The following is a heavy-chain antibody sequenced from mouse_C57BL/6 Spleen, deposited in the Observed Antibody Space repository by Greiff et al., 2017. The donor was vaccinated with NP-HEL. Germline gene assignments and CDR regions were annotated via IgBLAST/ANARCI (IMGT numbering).Heavy chain of an antibody. CDR1: GFSLTSYA. V-gene: IGHV2-9-1*01. CDR3: ARAAQATSYYYAMDY. Sequence: VHLVESGPGLVAPSQSLSITCTVSGFSLTSYAISWVRQPPGKGLEWLGVIWTGGGTNYNSALKSRLSISKDNSKSQVFLKMNSLQTDDTARYYCARAAQATSYYYAMDYWGQGTSVTVSS. D-gene: IGHD3-2*02. J-gene: IGHJ4*01. CDR2: IWTGGGT.